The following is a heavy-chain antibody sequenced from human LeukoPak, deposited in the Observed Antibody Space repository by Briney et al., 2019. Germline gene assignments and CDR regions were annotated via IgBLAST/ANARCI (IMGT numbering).Heavy chain of an antibody. CDR2: VSRITSYI. CDR1: GFTFSSYT. V-gene: IGHV3-21*01. D-gene: IGHD3-10*01. Sequence: GGSLRLSCAAFGFTFSSYTMTWVRQAPGKGLEWVSSVSRITSYIYYADSVKGRFTISRDNAKNSPYLQMNSLRAEDTAVYYCARDLITPPGYGMDVWGQGTTVTVSS. CDR3: ARDLITPPGYGMDV. J-gene: IGHJ6*02.